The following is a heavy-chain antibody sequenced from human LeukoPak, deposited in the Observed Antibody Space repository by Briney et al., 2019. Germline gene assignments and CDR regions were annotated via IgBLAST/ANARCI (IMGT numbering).Heavy chain of an antibody. CDR2: INPNSGGT. D-gene: IGHD3-22*01. CDR1: GYTFRSYG. J-gene: IGHJ4*02. V-gene: IGHV1-2*02. CDR3: ARFTSGYYGYFDY. Sequence: GASVKVSCKASGYTFRSYGISWVRQAPGQGLEWMGWINPNSGGTKYAQKFQGRVTMTRDTSISTAYMELSRVRSDDTAVYYCARFTSGYYGYFDYWGQGTLVTVSS.